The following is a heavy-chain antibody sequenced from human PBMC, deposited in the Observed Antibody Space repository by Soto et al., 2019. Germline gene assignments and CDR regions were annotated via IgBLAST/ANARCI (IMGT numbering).Heavy chain of an antibody. D-gene: IGHD4-17*01. V-gene: IGHV4-31*03. CDR1: GGSITTGGYY. CDR2: IYDSGTT. Sequence: QVQLQESGPGLVQPSQTLSLTCTVSGGSITTGGYYWSWIRQHPGKGLESIGYIYDSGTTDYNPSLKSRRTISLDTSKNQFSLKMTSVTAADTAVYYCARSVHSGDYIDYWGQGTLVTVSS. CDR3: ARSVHSGDYIDY. J-gene: IGHJ4*02.